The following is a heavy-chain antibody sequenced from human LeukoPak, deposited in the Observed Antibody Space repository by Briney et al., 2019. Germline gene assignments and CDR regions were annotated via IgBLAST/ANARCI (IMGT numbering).Heavy chain of an antibody. CDR3: AKRLVEATTSSYDC. CDR1: GFTFSTYS. D-gene: IGHD1-26*01. J-gene: IGHJ4*02. CDR2: ISSSTTYI. Sequence: GGSLRLSCAASGFTFSTYSMNWVRQAPGKGLEWVSSISSSTTYIYYADSVKGRFTISRDNSKNTLYLQMNSLRADDTAVYYCAKRLVEATTSSYDCWGQGTLVTVSS. V-gene: IGHV3-21*04.